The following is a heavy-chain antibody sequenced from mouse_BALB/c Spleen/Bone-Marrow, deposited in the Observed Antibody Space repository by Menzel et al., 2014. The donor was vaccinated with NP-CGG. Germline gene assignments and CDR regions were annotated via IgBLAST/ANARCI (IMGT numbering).Heavy chain of an antibody. V-gene: IGHV5-17*02. J-gene: IGHJ1*01. D-gene: IGHD4-1*01. CDR3: ARGGNWDDFDV. CDR2: ISSGSTAI. CDR1: GFTFSSFG. Sequence: DVMLVESGGGLVQPGGSRKPSCAASGFTFSSFGMHWVRQAPEKGLEWVAYISSGSTAICYADTVKGRFTISRDNPKNTLFLQMTSLRSEDTAMYYCARGGNWDDFDVWGAGTTVTVSS.